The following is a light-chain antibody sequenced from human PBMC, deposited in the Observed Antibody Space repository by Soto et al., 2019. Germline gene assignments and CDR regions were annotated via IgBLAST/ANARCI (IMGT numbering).Light chain of an antibody. V-gene: IGKV1-39*02. Sequence: IQMTQSPSSLSASVGDRGTITCRASQSISRYLNWYQQKRGKAPKLLIYAASSLQSGVPSRFSGSGSGTDFTLTISRLEPEDFAVYFCQYFGTSPVIVFGGGTKVDI. CDR3: QYFGTSPVIV. CDR2: AAS. CDR1: QSISRY. J-gene: IGKJ4*01.